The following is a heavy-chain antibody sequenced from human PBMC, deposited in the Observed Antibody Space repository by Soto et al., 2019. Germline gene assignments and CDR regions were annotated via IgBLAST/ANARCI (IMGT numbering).Heavy chain of an antibody. CDR2: ISTLGTTI. J-gene: IGHJ4*02. CDR1: GFNFKIYG. V-gene: IGHV3-48*03. D-gene: IGHD3-3*01. Sequence: PGGSLRLSCSASGFNFKIYGMTWVRQAPGKGLEWISDISTLGTTIHYADSVRDRFTISRDNPTNTVYLHLTSLRDEDTAVYYFAEGAIIGVVNRSFFFFDLWGQGTLVTVS. CDR3: AEGAIIGVVNRSFFFFDL.